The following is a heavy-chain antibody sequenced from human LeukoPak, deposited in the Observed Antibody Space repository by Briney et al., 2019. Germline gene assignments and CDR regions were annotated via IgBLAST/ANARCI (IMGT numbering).Heavy chain of an antibody. CDR2: IWPGDSDI. Sequence: GESLQISCEGSGYSFTSYWVGWVRQMPGKGLEGMGIIWPGDSDIRYSPSFQGQVTISADKSISTAYLQWSSLKASDTAMYYCARVTTFHCSGGSCYPGYWGQGTLVTVSS. CDR3: ARVTTFHCSGGSCYPGY. J-gene: IGHJ4*02. D-gene: IGHD2-15*01. V-gene: IGHV5-51*01. CDR1: GYSFTSYW.